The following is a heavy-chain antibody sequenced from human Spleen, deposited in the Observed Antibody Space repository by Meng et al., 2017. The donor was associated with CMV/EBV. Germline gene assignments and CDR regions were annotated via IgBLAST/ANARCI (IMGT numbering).Heavy chain of an antibody. D-gene: IGHD3-10*01. CDR1: GFTFSSYW. CDR2: IDGDGGAT. J-gene: IGHJ4*02. Sequence: GESLKISCAASGFTFSSYWMHWVRQAPGKGLEWVSLIDGDGGATYYADSVRGRFTISRDNSKNFLYLQMNSLRSEDTAFYYCAKDLSGSYYNDYFDSWGQGTLVTVSS. CDR3: AKDLSGSYYNDYFDS. V-gene: IGHV3-43*01.